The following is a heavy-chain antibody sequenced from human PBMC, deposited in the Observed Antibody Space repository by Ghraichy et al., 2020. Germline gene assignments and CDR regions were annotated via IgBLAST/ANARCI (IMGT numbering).Heavy chain of an antibody. CDR3: TRELREEGFDY. J-gene: IGHJ4*02. CDR1: GFTFSSHS. V-gene: IGHV3-21*01. Sequence: GESLRLSCEASGFTFSSHSMNWVRQAPGKGLEWVSSISGDSRSIYYGTSVKGRFTLSRDNAENSVSLQMNSLRVEDTAVYYCTRELREEGFDYWGQGTLVTVSS. D-gene: IGHD5-12*01. CDR2: ISGDSRSI.